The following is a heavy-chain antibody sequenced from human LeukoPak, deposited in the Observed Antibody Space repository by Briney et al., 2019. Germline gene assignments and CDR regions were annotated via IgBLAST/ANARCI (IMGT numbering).Heavy chain of an antibody. CDR3: AKPSDRIWFGELSHFDY. CDR2: ISGSGGST. CDR1: GFTFSSYA. Sequence: PGGSLRLSCAASGFTFSSYAMSWVRQAPGKGLEWVSAISGSGGSTYYADSVKGRFTISRDNSKNTLYLQMNSLRAEDTAVYYCAKPSDRIWFGELSHFDYWGQGTLVTVSS. J-gene: IGHJ4*02. V-gene: IGHV3-23*01. D-gene: IGHD3-10*01.